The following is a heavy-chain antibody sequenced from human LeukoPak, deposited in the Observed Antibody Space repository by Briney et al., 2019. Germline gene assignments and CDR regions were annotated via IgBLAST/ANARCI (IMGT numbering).Heavy chain of an antibody. Sequence: GASVKVSCKASGGTFSSYAISWVRQAPGQGLEWMGGIIPIFGTANYAQKFQGRVTITTDESTSTAYMELSSLRSEDTAVYYCARCTRSYQNGGFDPWGQGTLVTVSS. J-gene: IGHJ5*02. CDR2: IIPIFGTA. CDR3: ARCTRSYQNGGFDP. CDR1: GGTFSSYA. D-gene: IGHD2-2*01. V-gene: IGHV1-69*05.